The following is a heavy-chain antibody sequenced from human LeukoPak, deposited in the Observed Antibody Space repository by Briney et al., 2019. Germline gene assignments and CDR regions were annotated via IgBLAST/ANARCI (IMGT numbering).Heavy chain of an antibody. V-gene: IGHV3-23*01. J-gene: IGHJ4*02. CDR1: GFTFYSYA. Sequence: EGSLRLTCAGPGFTFYSYAMSWVRQTPGKGLEWVSAISGSAGSTYYADSVRGRFTISRDNSKNTLFLQMDSLRADDTAVYYCAKHLSGTTSGGLDYWGQGTLVTVSS. CDR2: ISGSAGST. D-gene: IGHD3-10*01. CDR3: AKHLSGTTSGGLDY.